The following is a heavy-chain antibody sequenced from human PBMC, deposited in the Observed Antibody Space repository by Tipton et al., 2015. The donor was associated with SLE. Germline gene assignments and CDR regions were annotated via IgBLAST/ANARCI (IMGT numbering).Heavy chain of an antibody. CDR3: ARTSRYDFWSGPFDS. J-gene: IGHJ4*02. CDR2: INVDNFNT. V-gene: IGHV1-18*04. CDR1: GYTFTGYH. D-gene: IGHD3-3*01. Sequence: QVQLVQSGAEGKKPGASVKVSCKASGYTFTGYHMHCVRQASGQGLEWMGWINVDNFNTKFAQKFQGRVSMTAETSTSTAYMELRSLKSDDTAVYYCARTSRYDFWSGPFDSWGQGTLVTVSS.